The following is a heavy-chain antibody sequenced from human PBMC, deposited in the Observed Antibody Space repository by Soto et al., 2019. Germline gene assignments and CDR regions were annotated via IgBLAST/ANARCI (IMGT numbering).Heavy chain of an antibody. D-gene: IGHD3-10*01. Sequence: PSETLSLTCAVSGYSISSGYYWGWIRQPPGKGLEWIGSIYHSGSTYYNPSLKSRVTISVDTSKNQFSLKLSSVTAADTAVYYCARDREREYGSGLDVWGQGTTVTVSS. CDR2: IYHSGST. J-gene: IGHJ6*02. CDR3: ARDREREYGSGLDV. CDR1: GYSISSGYY. V-gene: IGHV4-38-2*02.